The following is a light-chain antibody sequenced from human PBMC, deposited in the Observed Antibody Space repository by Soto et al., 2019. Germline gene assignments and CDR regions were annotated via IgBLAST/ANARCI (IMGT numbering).Light chain of an antibody. V-gene: IGKV3-20*01. J-gene: IGKJ5*01. CDR2: RAS. CDR3: QQYGSSPIT. Sequence: IVLTQSPGTLSLSAGERATLSCRASQSVIAKYLAWYKQQPGQAPRLLIYRASSRATGIPDRFSGSGSGTEFTLTISRLEAEDFEVYYCQQYGSSPITFGQGTRLEIK. CDR1: QSVIAKY.